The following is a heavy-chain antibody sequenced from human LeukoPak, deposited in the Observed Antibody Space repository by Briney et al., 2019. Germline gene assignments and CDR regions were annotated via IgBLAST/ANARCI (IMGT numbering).Heavy chain of an antibody. D-gene: IGHD3-10*01. Sequence: GRSLRLSCAASGFTFSRYWMTWVRQAPGKGLEWVANIKQDGSEKYYVDSVKGRFTISKDNTKNSLYLQMNSLRAEDTAVYYCAKDLSVLVRFGESSRERWFDPWGQGTLVTVSS. CDR2: IKQDGSEK. CDR1: GFTFSRYW. J-gene: IGHJ5*02. CDR3: AKDLSVLVRFGESSRERWFDP. V-gene: IGHV3-7*04.